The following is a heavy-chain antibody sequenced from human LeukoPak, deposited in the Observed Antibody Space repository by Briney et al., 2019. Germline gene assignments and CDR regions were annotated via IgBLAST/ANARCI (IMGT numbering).Heavy chain of an antibody. Sequence: GGSLRLSCAASGFTFSSYWMHWVRQAPGKGLVWVSRINDDGSSTSYADSVKGRFSISRDNAKNTLYLQMNSLRSEDTAVYYCAKEPHSDYSDHTDSFDIWGQGTMVTVSS. D-gene: IGHD4-17*01. CDR2: INDDGSST. CDR3: AKEPHSDYSDHTDSFDI. J-gene: IGHJ3*02. V-gene: IGHV3-74*01. CDR1: GFTFSSYW.